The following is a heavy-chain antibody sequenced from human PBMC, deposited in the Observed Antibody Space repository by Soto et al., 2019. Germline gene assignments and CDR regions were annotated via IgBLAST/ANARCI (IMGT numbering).Heavy chain of an antibody. J-gene: IGHJ4*02. V-gene: IGHV3-21*01. CDR3: ARDPPGYSYGYGLGY. CDR2: ISSSSSYI. CDR1: GFTFSSYS. D-gene: IGHD5-18*01. Sequence: EVQLVESGGGLVKPGGSLRLSCAASGFTFSSYSMNWVRQAPGKGLEWVSSISSSSSYIYYADSVKGRFTISRDNAKNSLYLQMNSLRAADTAVYYCARDPPGYSYGYGLGYWGQGTLVTVSS.